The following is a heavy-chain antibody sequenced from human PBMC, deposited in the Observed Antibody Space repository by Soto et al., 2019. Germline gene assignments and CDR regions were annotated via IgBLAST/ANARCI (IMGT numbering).Heavy chain of an antibody. J-gene: IGHJ5*02. V-gene: IGHV3-23*01. CDR1: GFTFSSYV. Sequence: PGGSLRLSCAASGFTFSSYVMSWVRQAPGKGLEWVSAISGSGGRKYYADSVKGRFTISRDNSKNTLYLQMNSLRAEDTAVYYCAKDLVVGTSWFDPWGQGTLVTVSS. D-gene: IGHD3-22*01. CDR3: AKDLVVGTSWFDP. CDR2: ISGSGGRK.